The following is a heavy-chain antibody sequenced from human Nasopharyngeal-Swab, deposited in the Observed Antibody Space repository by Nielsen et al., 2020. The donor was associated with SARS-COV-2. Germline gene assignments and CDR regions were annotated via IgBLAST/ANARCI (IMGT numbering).Heavy chain of an antibody. D-gene: IGHD1-20*01. V-gene: IGHV3-21*01. CDR2: ISSSSSYI. Sequence: GESLKISCAASGFTFSSYSMNWVRQAPGKGLEWVSSISSSSSYIYYADSVKGRFTISRDNAKNSLYLQMNSLRDEDTAVYYCARGITGTRRPDAFDIWGQGTMVTVSS. CDR1: GFTFSSYS. CDR3: ARGITGTRRPDAFDI. J-gene: IGHJ3*02.